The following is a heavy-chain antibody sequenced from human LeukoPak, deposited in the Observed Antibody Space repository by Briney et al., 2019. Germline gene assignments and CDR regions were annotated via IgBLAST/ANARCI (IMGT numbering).Heavy chain of an antibody. CDR2: IYYSGST. V-gene: IGHV4-59*08. Sequence: SETLSLTCTVSGGSISSHYWSWIRQPPGKGLEWIGYIYYSGSTNYNPSLKSRVTISVDTSKDQFSLKLTSVTAADTAVYYCARHSDGWYWGGTGLDVWGQGTTVIVSS. J-gene: IGHJ6*02. D-gene: IGHD6-19*01. CDR1: GGSISSHY. CDR3: ARHSDGWYWGGTGLDV.